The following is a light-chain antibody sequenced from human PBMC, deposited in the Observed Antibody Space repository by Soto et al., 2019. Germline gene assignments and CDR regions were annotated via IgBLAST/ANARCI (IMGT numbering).Light chain of an antibody. CDR3: SSYAGSNFYV. CDR2: DVS. CDR1: SSDVGGYNY. Sequence: QSALTQPPSASGSPGQSVTISCTGTSSDVGGYNYVSWYQHHPGKAPKLMIYDVSKRPSGVPDRFSGSKSGNTASLTVSGLQAEDEADYYCSSYAGSNFYVFGAGTKLTVL. V-gene: IGLV2-8*01. J-gene: IGLJ1*01.